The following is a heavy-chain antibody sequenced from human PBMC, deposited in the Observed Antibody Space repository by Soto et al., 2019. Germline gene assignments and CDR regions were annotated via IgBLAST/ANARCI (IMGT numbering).Heavy chain of an antibody. D-gene: IGHD2-15*01. CDR2: IIPIFGTA. J-gene: IGHJ5*02. CDR1: GGTFSSYA. CDR3: ARDGCSGGSCFNNWFDP. Sequence: QVQLVQSGAEVKKPGSSVKVSCKASGGTFSSYAISWVRQAPGQGLEWMGGIIPIFGTANYAQKCQGRVTITADESTRTDYMELSSLRSEDTAVYYCARDGCSGGSCFNNWFDPWGQGTLVTVSS. V-gene: IGHV1-69*01.